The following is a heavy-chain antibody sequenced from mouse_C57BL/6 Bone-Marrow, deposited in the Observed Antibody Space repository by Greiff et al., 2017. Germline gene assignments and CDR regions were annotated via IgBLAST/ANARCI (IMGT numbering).Heavy chain of an antibody. Sequence: VKLVESGAELARPGASVKLSCKASGYTFTSYGISWVKQRTGQGLEWIGEIYPRSGHTSYNEKFKGKATLTADKSSSTAYMELRSLTSEDSAVDVCARGRYYGGAGFDYWGQGTLVTVSA. CDR1: GYTFTSYG. CDR2: IYPRSGHT. D-gene: IGHD1-1*02. V-gene: IGHV1-81*01. CDR3: ARGRYYGGAGFDY. J-gene: IGHJ3*01.